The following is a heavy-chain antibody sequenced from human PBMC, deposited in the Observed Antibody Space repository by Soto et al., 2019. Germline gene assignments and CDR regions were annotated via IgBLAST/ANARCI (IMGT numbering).Heavy chain of an antibody. Sequence: GGSLRLSCAASGFTFSSYAMTWVRQAPGKGLEWVSRISGGGGGTSYADSVKGRVTISRDNSKNTVFRQINSLRDEDTAVYFCAKLESNRFEYWGQGTLVTVSS. V-gene: IGHV3-23*01. J-gene: IGHJ4*02. CDR2: ISGGGGGT. CDR3: AKLESNRFEY. CDR1: GFTFSSYA. D-gene: IGHD1-1*01.